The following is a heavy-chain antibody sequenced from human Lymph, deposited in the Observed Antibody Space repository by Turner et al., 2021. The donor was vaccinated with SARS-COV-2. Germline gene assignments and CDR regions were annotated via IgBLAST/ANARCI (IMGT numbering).Heavy chain of an antibody. CDR2: IYWDDDN. CDR1: GFSLSTGGVG. D-gene: IGHD6-19*01. CDR3: AHTMAVAGTVDFDY. V-gene: IGHV2-5*02. Sequence: QITLKESGPTLVKPTPTPTLTCTFSGFSLSTGGVGVGWIRQPPGKALEWLSLIYWDDDNRYSPSLKSRLTITKDTSKNQVVLTMTNMDPIDTATYYCAHTMAVAGTVDFDYWGQGTLVTVSS. J-gene: IGHJ4*02.